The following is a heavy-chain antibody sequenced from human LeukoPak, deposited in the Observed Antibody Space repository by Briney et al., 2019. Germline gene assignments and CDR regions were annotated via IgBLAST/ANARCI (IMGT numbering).Heavy chain of an antibody. CDR2: ITNDGRST. Sequence: GGSLRLSCAASGFTFSSYWMHWVRQVPGKGLVWVSRITNDGRSTSYADSVKGRFTMSRDNAKKTLYLKMNSLRAEDTAVYYCAPGTSTAMEYWGQGTLVTVSS. J-gene: IGHJ4*02. V-gene: IGHV3-74*01. CDR1: GFTFSSYW. D-gene: IGHD5-18*01. CDR3: APGTSTAMEY.